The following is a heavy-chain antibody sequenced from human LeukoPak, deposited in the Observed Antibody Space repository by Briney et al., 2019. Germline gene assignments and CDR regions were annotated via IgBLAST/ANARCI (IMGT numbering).Heavy chain of an antibody. CDR3: ARAHPMVRDFDY. V-gene: IGHV1-69*10. Sequence: SVKVSCKASGGTFSSYAISWVRQAPGQGLEWMGGIIPILGIANYAQKFQGRVTITADKSTSTAYMELSSLRSEDTAVYYCARAHPMVRDFDYWGQGTLVTVSS. CDR2: IIPILGIA. CDR1: GGTFSSYA. D-gene: IGHD3-10*01. J-gene: IGHJ4*02.